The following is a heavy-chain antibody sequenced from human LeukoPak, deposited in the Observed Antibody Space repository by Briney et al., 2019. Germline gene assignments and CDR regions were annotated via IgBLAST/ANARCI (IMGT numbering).Heavy chain of an antibody. V-gene: IGHV3-21*01. J-gene: IGHJ4*02. CDR2: ISSSSTYI. CDR1: GFTFSSYA. CDR3: ARVDDFGYSYGSAY. Sequence: GGPLRLSCAASGFTFSSYATDWVRQAPGKGLEWVSSISSSSTYIYYADSMKGRFTISRDNAKKSLFLQMNSLRAEDTAVYYCARVDDFGYSYGSAYWGQGTLVTVSS. D-gene: IGHD5-18*01.